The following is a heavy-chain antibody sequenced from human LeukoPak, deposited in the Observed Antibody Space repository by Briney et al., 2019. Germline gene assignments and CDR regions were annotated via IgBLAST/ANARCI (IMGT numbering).Heavy chain of an antibody. CDR3: ARDPSAPNWFDP. V-gene: IGHV1-2*02. CDR1: GYTFTGYY. J-gene: IGHJ5*02. CDR2: INPNSGGT. D-gene: IGHD6-6*01. Sequence: ASVKVSCKASGYTFTGYYMHWVRQARGRGLDGMGWINPNSGGTKYAQKFQGRITTSRDTSISTAYRELSRLRSVDAGVYYCARDPSAPNWFDPWGQGTLVTVSS.